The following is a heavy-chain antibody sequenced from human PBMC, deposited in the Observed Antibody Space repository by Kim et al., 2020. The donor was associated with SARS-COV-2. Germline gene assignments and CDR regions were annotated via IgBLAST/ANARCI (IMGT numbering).Heavy chain of an antibody. CDR1: GFTFSNAW. Sequence: GGSLRLSCAASGFTFSNAWMSWVRQAPGKGLEWVGRIKSKTDGGTTDYAAPVKGRFPISRDDSKNTLYLQMNSLKTEDTAVYYCTTDIGFSYGYAYYYYGMDVWGQGTTVSVSS. D-gene: IGHD5-18*01. CDR2: IKSKTDGGTT. CDR3: TTDIGFSYGYAYYYYGMDV. J-gene: IGHJ6*02. V-gene: IGHV3-15*01.